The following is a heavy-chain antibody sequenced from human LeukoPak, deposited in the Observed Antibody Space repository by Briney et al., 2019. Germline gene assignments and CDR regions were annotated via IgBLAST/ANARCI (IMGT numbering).Heavy chain of an antibody. D-gene: IGHD6-19*01. Sequence: GASVKVSCKASGYSFTSYGFNWVRQAPGQGLEWMGWMSAYNGKTNYAHSLQGRVTVTADTSTSTAYMELRSLRSEDTAVYYCARDIAVAGTTPHFDYWGQGTLVTVSS. CDR2: MSAYNGKT. V-gene: IGHV1-18*01. CDR3: ARDIAVAGTTPHFDY. CDR1: GYSFTSYG. J-gene: IGHJ4*02.